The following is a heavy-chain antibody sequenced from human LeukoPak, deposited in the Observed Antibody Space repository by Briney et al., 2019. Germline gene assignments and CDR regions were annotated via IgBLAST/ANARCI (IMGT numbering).Heavy chain of an antibody. CDR2: IYTSGST. V-gene: IGHV4-4*07. J-gene: IGHJ4*02. Sequence: AAEPLSLLCTLCGRSMSSYYWRWMRQPAGKGLECLVRIYTSGSTNYIPSLKSRVTMSVNTSKNQFSLKLSSVTAADTAGYYCARASPGSSGWYFDYWGQGTLVTVSS. D-gene: IGHD6-19*01. CDR3: ARASPGSSGWYFDY. CDR1: GRSMSSYY.